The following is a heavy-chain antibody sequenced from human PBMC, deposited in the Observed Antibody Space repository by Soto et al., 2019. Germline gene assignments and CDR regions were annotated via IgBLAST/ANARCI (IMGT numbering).Heavy chain of an antibody. Sequence: ASVKVSCKAAGYSFTSYGISWVRQAPGQGLEWMGWISAYNRNANYAQNLRDRVTMTTDTSTSTAYMELRSLRSDDTAVYFCARDQRSKDHRYYYYGLDVWGLGTAVTVSS. V-gene: IGHV1-18*04. CDR1: GYSFTSYG. CDR2: ISAYNRNA. D-gene: IGHD3-10*01. CDR3: ARDQRSKDHRYYYYGLDV. J-gene: IGHJ6*02.